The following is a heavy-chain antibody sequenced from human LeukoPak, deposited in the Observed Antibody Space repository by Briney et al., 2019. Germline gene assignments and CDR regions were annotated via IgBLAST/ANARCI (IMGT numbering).Heavy chain of an antibody. V-gene: IGHV1-2*02. J-gene: IGHJ6*02. CDR1: GYTFTGYY. Sequence: ASVKVSCKASGYTFTGYYMHWVRQAPGQGLEWMGWINPNSGGTNYAQKFQGRVTMTRDTSISTAYMELSRLRFDDTAVYYCASSIAAAGTEAYYYYGMDVWGQGTTVTVSS. D-gene: IGHD6-13*01. CDR3: ASSIAAAGTEAYYYYGMDV. CDR2: INPNSGGT.